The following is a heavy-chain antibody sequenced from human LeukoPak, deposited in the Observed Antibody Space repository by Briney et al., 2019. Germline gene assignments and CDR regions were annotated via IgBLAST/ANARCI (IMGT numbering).Heavy chain of an antibody. Sequence: ASVKVSCKVSGYTLTELSMHWVRQAPGKGLEWMGGFDPEDGETIYAQKFQGRVTMTEDTSTDTAYMELSSLRSEDTAVYYCATDYRYCSGGSCYDYWGQGTLVTVSS. CDR3: ATDYRYCSGGSCYDY. D-gene: IGHD2-15*01. V-gene: IGHV1-24*01. J-gene: IGHJ4*02. CDR1: GYTLTELS. CDR2: FDPEDGET.